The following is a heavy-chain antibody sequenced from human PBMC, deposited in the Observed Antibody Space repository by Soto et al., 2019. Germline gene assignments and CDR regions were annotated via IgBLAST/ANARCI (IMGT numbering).Heavy chain of an antibody. CDR2: ISYDGSNK. V-gene: IGHV3-30-3*01. J-gene: IGHJ4*01. CDR3: SRAQSRYIGYDGSFDY. CDR1: GFTFSSYA. D-gene: IGHD5-12*01. Sequence: QVQLLESGGGVVQPGRSLRLSCAASGFTFSSYAMHWVRQAPGKGLEWVAVISYDGSNKYYADSAKGRFTISRDNSKNTLYLQMNSLRAEDTDVYYCSRAQSRYIGYDGSFDYWGQGTLVTVSS.